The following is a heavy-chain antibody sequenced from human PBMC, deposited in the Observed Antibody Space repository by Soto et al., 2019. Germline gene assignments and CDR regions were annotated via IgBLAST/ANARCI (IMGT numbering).Heavy chain of an antibody. D-gene: IGHD3-10*01. CDR3: ATTGSSAYYYGSGGWFDP. CDR1: GGSISSSSYY. V-gene: IGHV4-39*07. J-gene: IGHJ5*02. CDR2: IYYSGST. Sequence: PSETLSLTCTVSGGSISSSSYYWGWIRQPPGKGLEWIGSIYYSGSTYYNPSLKSRVTISVDKSKNQFSLKLTSVTAADTAVYYCATTGSSAYYYGSGGWFDPWGQGTLVTVSS.